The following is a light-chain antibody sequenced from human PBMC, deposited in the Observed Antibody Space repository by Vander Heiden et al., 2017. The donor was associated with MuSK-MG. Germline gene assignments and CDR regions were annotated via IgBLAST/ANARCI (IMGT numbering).Light chain of an antibody. V-gene: IGKV3-20*01. CDR2: DAS. CDR3: QQDGTSPFT. J-gene: IGKJ2*01. Sequence: EIVLTQSPGTLSLSPGERATLSCRASQSVIINYLAWYQQRPGQAPRLLIYDASSRATGIADRFRGSGSGTDFTLTINGLEPEDSAVYYCQQDGTSPFTFGQGTKLEIK. CDR1: QSVIINY.